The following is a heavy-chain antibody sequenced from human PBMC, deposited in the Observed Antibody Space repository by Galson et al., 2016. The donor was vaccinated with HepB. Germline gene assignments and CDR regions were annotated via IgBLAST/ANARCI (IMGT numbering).Heavy chain of an antibody. CDR2: VSGSGGST. J-gene: IGHJ5*01. D-gene: IGHD3-10*01. CDR1: GLTFSNYV. CDR3: AKGVGHYGSGIDS. V-gene: IGHV3-23*01. Sequence: SLRLSCAASGLTFSNYVMSWVRQPPGKGLVWVSTVSGSGGSTYYADSVKGRFTISRDNSKSTLYLQMNSLRADDTAVYYCAKGVGHYGSGIDSWGQGTLVSVSP.